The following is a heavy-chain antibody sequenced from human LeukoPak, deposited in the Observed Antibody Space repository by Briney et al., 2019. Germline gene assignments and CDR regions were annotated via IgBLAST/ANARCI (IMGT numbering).Heavy chain of an antibody. V-gene: IGHV3-21*01. Sequence: GGSLRLSCAASGFTFSGSALHWVRQAPGKGLEWVSSISSSSSYIYYADSVKGRFTISRDNAKNSLYLRMNSLRAEDTAVYYCARSTLPTAMGDAFDIWGQGTMVTVSS. CDR1: GFTFSGSA. J-gene: IGHJ3*02. CDR2: ISSSSSYI. D-gene: IGHD5-18*01. CDR3: ARSTLPTAMGDAFDI.